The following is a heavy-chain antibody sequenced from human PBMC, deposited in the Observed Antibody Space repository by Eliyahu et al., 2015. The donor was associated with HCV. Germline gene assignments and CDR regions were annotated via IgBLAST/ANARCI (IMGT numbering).Heavy chain of an antibody. CDR2: CRNKANTYTT. Sequence: DVQLVESGGGLVQPGGSLRLSCAASGFTFXDHFMXXVRQAPGKGLEWIGRCRNKANTYTTEYAASVKGRFSISRDDSKNSLYLQMNSLTTEDTAVYYCVRGPRCNGGNCYSIYPDYWGQGTLVTVSS. V-gene: IGHV3-72*01. CDR3: VRGPRCNGGNCYSIYPDY. J-gene: IGHJ4*02. CDR1: GFTFXDHF. D-gene: IGHD2-15*01.